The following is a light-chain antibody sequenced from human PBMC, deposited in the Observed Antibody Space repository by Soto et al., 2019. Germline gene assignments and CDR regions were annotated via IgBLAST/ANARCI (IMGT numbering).Light chain of an antibody. CDR3: HQRQSWPRT. J-gene: IGKJ1*01. V-gene: IGKV3-11*01. CDR2: LAY. CDR1: QAVNTR. Sequence: EIVLTQCPATLSSFPGDRVTLSCMASQAVNTRLAWYQHKPGQAPRLLIYLAYNRAAGVTARFSGSGSGTDFTLTISDVEPEDFAVYYCHQRQSWPRTVGQGTKVEIK.